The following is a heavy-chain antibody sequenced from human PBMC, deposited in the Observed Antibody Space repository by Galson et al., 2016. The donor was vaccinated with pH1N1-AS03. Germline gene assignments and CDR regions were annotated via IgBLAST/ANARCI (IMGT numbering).Heavy chain of an antibody. CDR3: ARHVSGSYPNNLDY. Sequence: SETLSLTCIVSGDSISRSPYYWGWIRQPPGKGLEWIGTVYYRGATYYSPSLKSRVTISIDTSNQFSLNLRAVTAADTAIYYCARHVSGSYPNNLDYWGQGALVIVSS. D-gene: IGHD1-26*01. V-gene: IGHV4-39*07. J-gene: IGHJ4*02. CDR1: GDSISRSPYY. CDR2: VYYRGAT.